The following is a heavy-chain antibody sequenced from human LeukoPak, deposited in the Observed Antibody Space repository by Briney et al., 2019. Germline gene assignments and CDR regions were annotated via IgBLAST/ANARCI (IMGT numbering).Heavy chain of an antibody. D-gene: IGHD5-12*01. CDR2: ISFDGNNE. CDR1: GFTFSSYH. CDR3: ARSSGYDLPYYFDY. J-gene: IGHJ4*02. Sequence: GRSLRLSCAASGFTFSSYHMYWVRQAPGKGLEWVAVISFDGNNEYYADSVKGRFTISRDNSKNTLYLQMNSLRAEDTAVYYCARSSGYDLPYYFDYWGQGTLVTVSS. V-gene: IGHV3-30-3*01.